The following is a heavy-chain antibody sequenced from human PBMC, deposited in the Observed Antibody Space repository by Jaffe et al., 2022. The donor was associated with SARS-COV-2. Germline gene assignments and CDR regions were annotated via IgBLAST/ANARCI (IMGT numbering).Heavy chain of an antibody. Sequence: QVQLVESGGGVVQPGRSLRLSCAASGFTFSSYGMHWVRQAPGKGLEWVAVISYDGSNKYYADSVKGRFTISRDNSKNTLYLQMNSLRAEDTAVYYCAKDFLPYSSSPGSFDYWGQGTLVTVSS. D-gene: IGHD6-13*01. J-gene: IGHJ4*02. V-gene: IGHV3-30*18. CDR3: AKDFLPYSSSPGSFDY. CDR2: ISYDGSNK. CDR1: GFTFSSYG.